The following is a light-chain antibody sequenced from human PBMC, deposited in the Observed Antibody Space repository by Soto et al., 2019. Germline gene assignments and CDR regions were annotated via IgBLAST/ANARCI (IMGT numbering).Light chain of an antibody. CDR2: DAS. CDR3: QHYANWPLT. Sequence: EVVLTQCPATLALSPGERATLSCRASQSVSRHLAWYQQKPGQAPRLLMLDASDRATGIPARFSGSGSGTNFTLTISSLEPEDFAVYYCQHYANWPLTFGGGTKIESK. J-gene: IGKJ4*01. V-gene: IGKV3-11*01. CDR1: QSVSRH.